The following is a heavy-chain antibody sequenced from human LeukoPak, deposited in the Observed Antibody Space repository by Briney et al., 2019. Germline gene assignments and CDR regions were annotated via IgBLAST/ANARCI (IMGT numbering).Heavy chain of an antibody. J-gene: IGHJ4*02. CDR2: FDPGDGET. D-gene: IGHD5-18*01. CDR3: ATSWGPYSYGYWYY. CDR1: GYTLTELS. V-gene: IGHV1-24*01. Sequence: ASVKVSCKVSGYTLTELSMHWVRQAPGKGLERMGGFDPGDGETIYAQKFQGRVTMTEDTSTDTAYMEQSSLRSEDTAVYYCATSWGPYSYGYWYYWGQGTLVTVSS.